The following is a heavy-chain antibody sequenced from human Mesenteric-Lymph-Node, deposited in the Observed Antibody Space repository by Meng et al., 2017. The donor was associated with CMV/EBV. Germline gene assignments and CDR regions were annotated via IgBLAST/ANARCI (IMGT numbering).Heavy chain of an antibody. D-gene: IGHD3-3*01. CDR1: GGSISSTKS. V-gene: IGHV4-4*02. CDR2: IYHTGST. J-gene: IGHJ5*02. CDR3: ARVDYDFWSGAFDP. Sequence: VSGGSISSTKSWSWVLQPPGKGLEWIGEIYHTGSTNYNPSVRSRVTISLDKSNNQFSLKLTSVTAADTAIYYCARVDYDFWSGAFDPWGQGTLVTVSS.